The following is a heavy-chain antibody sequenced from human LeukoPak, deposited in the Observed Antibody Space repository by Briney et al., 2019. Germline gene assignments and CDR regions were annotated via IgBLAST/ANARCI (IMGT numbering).Heavy chain of an antibody. V-gene: IGHV3-7*01. Sequence: GGSLRLSCAASGFTFSSYYMNWVRQAPGKGLEWEANIKPDGSEEDYVDSVKGRFTISRDNAKNSLYLQMNSLRADDTALYYCVRGHYADYTSQGTLVTVSS. CDR1: GFTFSSYY. CDR2: IKPDGSEE. J-gene: IGHJ4*02. CDR3: VRGHYADY.